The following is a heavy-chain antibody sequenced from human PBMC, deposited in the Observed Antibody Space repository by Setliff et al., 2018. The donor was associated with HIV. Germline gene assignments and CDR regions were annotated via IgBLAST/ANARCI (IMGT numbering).Heavy chain of an antibody. D-gene: IGHD6-13*01. CDR1: GGIISSDSFF. Sequence: SSETLSLTCTVSGGIISSDSFFWSWIRQPAGKGLEWIGHISATGNTNYNPSLKSRVTMSLDTSKNQFSLKLSSVTAADTAVYYCARTYSSSWYSSHLWVDYWGQGTLVTVSS. CDR3: ARTYSSSWYSSHLWVDY. CDR2: ISATGNT. V-gene: IGHV4-61*09. J-gene: IGHJ4*02.